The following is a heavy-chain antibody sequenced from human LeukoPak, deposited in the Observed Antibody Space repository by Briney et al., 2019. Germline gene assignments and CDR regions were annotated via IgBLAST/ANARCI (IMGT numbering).Heavy chain of an antibody. J-gene: IGHJ6*03. Sequence: GGSLRLSCAASGFTFSTSDMTWVRQAPGKGLEWVASSRVDNGGAYYGDSVKGRFTISRDNSQNTLDLQMNGLRAEDTAIYYCAKGSCGADVCFYFYYTHVWGKGTTVTVSS. D-gene: IGHD2-21*02. CDR3: AKGSCGADVCFYFYYTHV. CDR1: GFTFSTSD. CDR2: SRVDNGGA. V-gene: IGHV3-23*01.